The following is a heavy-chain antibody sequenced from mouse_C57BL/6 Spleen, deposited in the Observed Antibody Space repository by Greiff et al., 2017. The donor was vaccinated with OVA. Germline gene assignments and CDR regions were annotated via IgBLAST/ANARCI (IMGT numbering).Heavy chain of an antibody. CDR1: GYTFTSYG. J-gene: IGHJ3*01. CDR2: IYIGNGYT. V-gene: IGHV1-58*01. D-gene: IGHD1-1*01. Sequence: EVQLQESGAELVRPGSSVKMSCKTSGYTFTSYGINWVKQRPGQGLEWIGYIYIGNGYTEYNEKFKGKATLTSDTSSSTAYMQLSSLTSEDSAIYFCARGDYYGSSFPTWFAYWGQGTLVTVSA. CDR3: ARGDYYGSSFPTWFAY.